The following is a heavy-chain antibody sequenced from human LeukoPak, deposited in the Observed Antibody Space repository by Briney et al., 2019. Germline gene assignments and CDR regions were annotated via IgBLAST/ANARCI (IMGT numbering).Heavy chain of an antibody. J-gene: IGHJ5*02. V-gene: IGHV1-2*04. CDR3: ARDVGSGSPNWFDP. D-gene: IGHD3-10*01. Sequence: ASVKVSCKASGYTFTGYYMHWVRQAPGQGLEWMGWINPNSGGTNYAQKFQGWVTMTRDTSISTAYMELSRLRSDDTAVYYCARDVGSGSPNWFDPWGQGTLVTVSS. CDR2: INPNSGGT. CDR1: GYTFTGYY.